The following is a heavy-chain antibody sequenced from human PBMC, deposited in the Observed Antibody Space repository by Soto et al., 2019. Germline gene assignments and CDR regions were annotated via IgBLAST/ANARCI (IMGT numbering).Heavy chain of an antibody. CDR3: ARGAAGTAPRFDY. J-gene: IGHJ4*02. Sequence: SETLSLTCTVSGGSISRGGYYWSWIRQHPGKGLEWIGYIYYSGSTYYNPSLKSRVTISVDTSKNQFSLKLSSVTAADTAVYYCARGAAGTAPRFDYWGQGTXVTVSS. CDR1: GGSISRGGYY. D-gene: IGHD6-13*01. V-gene: IGHV4-31*03. CDR2: IYYSGST.